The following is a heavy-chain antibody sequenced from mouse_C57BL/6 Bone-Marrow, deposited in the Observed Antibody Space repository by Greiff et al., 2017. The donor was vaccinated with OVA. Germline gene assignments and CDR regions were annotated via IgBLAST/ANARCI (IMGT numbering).Heavy chain of an antibody. CDR2: IYYSGTI. CDR3: ARKGYYGYFDV. CDR1: GISITTGNYR. J-gene: IGHJ1*03. V-gene: IGHV3-5*01. Sequence: DVKLQESGPGLVKPSQTVFLTCTVTGISITTGNYRWSWIRQFPGNKLEWIGYIYYSGTITYNPSLTSRTTITRDTPKNQFFLEMNSLTAEDTATYYCARKGYYGYFDVWGTGTTVTVSS.